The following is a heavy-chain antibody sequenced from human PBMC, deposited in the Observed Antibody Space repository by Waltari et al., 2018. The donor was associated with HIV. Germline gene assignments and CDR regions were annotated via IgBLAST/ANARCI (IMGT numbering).Heavy chain of an antibody. CDR1: GFTFSSYA. CDR2: LSGSGAST. CDR3: AKDSNYDSSGPIDY. D-gene: IGHD3-22*01. Sequence: EVQLLESGGGLVQPGGSLRLSCAASGFTFSSYAMSWVRQAPGKGLEWVSALSGSGASTYDADSVKGRFTISRDNSKNTLYLQMNRLRADDTAVYYCAKDSNYDSSGPIDYWGQGTLVTVSS. V-gene: IGHV3-23*01. J-gene: IGHJ4*02.